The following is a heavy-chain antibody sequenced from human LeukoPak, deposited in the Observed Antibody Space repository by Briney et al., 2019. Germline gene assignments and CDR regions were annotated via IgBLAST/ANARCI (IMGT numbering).Heavy chain of an antibody. V-gene: IGHV3-30*03. CDR2: ISYDGSNK. CDR1: GFTFNNYG. CDR3: ARDYYDSSGYNK. D-gene: IGHD3-22*01. Sequence: PGGSLRLSCAASGFTFNNYGMHWVRQAPGKGLEWVAVISYDGSNKYYADSVKGRFTISRDNAKNSLYLQMNGLRAEDTAVYYCARDYYDSSGYNKWGQGTLVTVSS. J-gene: IGHJ1*01.